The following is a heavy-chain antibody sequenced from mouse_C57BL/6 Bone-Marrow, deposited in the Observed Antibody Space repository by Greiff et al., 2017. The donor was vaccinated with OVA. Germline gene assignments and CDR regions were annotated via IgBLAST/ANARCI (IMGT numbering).Heavy chain of an antibody. J-gene: IGHJ2*01. V-gene: IGHV5-6*02. Sequence: EVKLMESGGDLVKPGGSLKLSCAASGFTFSSYGMSWVRQTPDKRLEWVATISSGGSYTYYPDSVKGRFTISRDNAKNTLYLQMSSLKSEDTAMYYCARRRGWFDYWGQGTTLTVSS. CDR3: ARRRGWFDY. CDR2: ISSGGSYT. D-gene: IGHD3-2*02. CDR1: GFTFSSYG.